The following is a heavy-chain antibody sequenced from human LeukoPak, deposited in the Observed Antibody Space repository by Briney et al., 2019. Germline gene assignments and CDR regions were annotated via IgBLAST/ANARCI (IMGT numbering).Heavy chain of an antibody. CDR1: GFTFSSYS. CDR2: ISSSSSYI. D-gene: IGHD2-15*01. V-gene: IGHV3-21*01. CDR3: ARGYCSGGSCYASSAFDI. Sequence: GSLRLSCAASGFTFSSYSMNWVRQAPGKGLEWVSSISSSSSYIYYADSVKGRFTISRDNAKNSLYLQMNSLRAEDTAVYYCARGYCSGGSCYASSAFDIWGQGTMVTVSS. J-gene: IGHJ3*02.